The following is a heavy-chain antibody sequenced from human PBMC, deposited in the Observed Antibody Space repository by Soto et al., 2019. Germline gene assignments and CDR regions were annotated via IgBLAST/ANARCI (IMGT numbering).Heavy chain of an antibody. D-gene: IGHD3-3*01. V-gene: IGHV5-51*01. CDR3: ARQGYYDFWSGYYTRPPFYYYYYGMDV. J-gene: IGHJ6*02. CDR2: IYPCDSDT. Sequence: GESLKISCDGSGYSFTIDCIGLVLQMPGKGLEWMRIIYPCDSDTRYSPSFQGQVTISADKSISTAYLQWSSLKASDTAMYYCARQGYYDFWSGYYTRPPFYYYYYGMDVWGQGTTVTVSS. CDR1: GYSFTIDC.